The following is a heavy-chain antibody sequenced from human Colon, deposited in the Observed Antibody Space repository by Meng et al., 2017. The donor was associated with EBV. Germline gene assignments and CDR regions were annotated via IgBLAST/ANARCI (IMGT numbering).Heavy chain of an antibody. CDR1: AASSTSGRSI. CDR3: ARAANGSGCDY. V-gene: IGHV6-1*01. CDR2: DNYNTKWNI. Sequence: QQLQSLTLLVKHSHHPPPPSATAAASSTSGRSIYKCFRRHQSRGLQWLGRDNYNTKWNIEYPDSVKRRTIINPDTYKNQFSQQLNSVTPEDTAMYYCARAANGSGCDYWGQGALVTVSS. D-gene: IGHD6-19*01. J-gene: IGHJ4*02.